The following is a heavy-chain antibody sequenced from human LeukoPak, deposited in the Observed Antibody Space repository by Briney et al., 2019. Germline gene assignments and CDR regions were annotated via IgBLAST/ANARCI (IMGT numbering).Heavy chain of an antibody. J-gene: IGHJ4*02. D-gene: IGHD5-18*01. CDR3: ASLHSYGLQLNY. CDR1: GFTFSTYS. Sequence: GGSLRLSCAASGFTFSTYSMNWVRQAPGKGLEWLSYISSSGTTIYYADSVKGRFIISRDNARNSLYLQMNSLTVDDTALYYCASLHSYGLQLNYWGQRTLVTVSS. CDR2: ISSSGTTI. V-gene: IGHV3-48*04.